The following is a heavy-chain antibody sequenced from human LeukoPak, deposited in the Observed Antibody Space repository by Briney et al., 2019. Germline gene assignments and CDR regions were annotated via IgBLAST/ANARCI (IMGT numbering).Heavy chain of an antibody. CDR2: IYYSGST. CDR1: GGSISSSSYY. V-gene: IGHV4-39*07. Sequence: SETLSLTCTVSGGSISSSSYYWGWIRQPPGKGLEWIGSIYYSGSTYYNPSLKSRVTISIDTSRSQFSLKLTSVTVADTAVYYCARDSRYSYGSGGMDVWGQGTTVTVSS. J-gene: IGHJ6*02. CDR3: ARDSRYSYGSGGMDV. D-gene: IGHD3-10*01.